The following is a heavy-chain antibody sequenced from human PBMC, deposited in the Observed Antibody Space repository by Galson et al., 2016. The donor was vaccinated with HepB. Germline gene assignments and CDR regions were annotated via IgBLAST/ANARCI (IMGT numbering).Heavy chain of an antibody. J-gene: IGHJ4*02. CDR2: INTDGSST. CDR3: ARALGRSSGWSPKGY. D-gene: IGHD6-19*01. V-gene: IGHV3-74*01. CDR1: GFTLSNYW. Sequence: SLRLSCAASGFTLSNYWMHWVRQAPGKGLVWVSRINTDGSSTNYADSVKGRFTISRNNAKNTLYLQMNSLRTEATAVYYCARALGRSSGWSPKGYWGQGTLVAVSS.